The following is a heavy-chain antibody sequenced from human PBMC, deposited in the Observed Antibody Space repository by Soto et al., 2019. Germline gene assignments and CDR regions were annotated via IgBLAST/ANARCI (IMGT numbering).Heavy chain of an antibody. D-gene: IGHD2-2*01. V-gene: IGHV4-61*01. CDR2: IYYSGST. CDR1: GGSVSSGSYY. CDR3: ARGIFNSELGGPAAYYYYGMDV. J-gene: IGHJ6*02. Sequence: PSETLSLTCTVSGGSVSSGSYYWSWIRQPPGKGLEWIGYIYYSGSTNYNPSLKSRVTISVDTSKNQFSLKLSSVTAADTAVYYCARGIFNSELGGPAAYYYYGMDVWGQGTTVTVSS.